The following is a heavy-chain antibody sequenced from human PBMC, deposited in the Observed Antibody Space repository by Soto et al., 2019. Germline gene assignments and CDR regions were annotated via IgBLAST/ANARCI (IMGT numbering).Heavy chain of an antibody. D-gene: IGHD3-22*01. J-gene: IGHJ5*02. V-gene: IGHV3-33*01. CDR2: LWNDGNTK. Sequence: ESGGGVVQPGTSLRLSCAASGFTLSRNGMHWVRQAPGKGLEWVAILWNDGNTKYYADSVQGRFDISRDSSKNTLYLQMNRLRVEDTAVYYCARAYGDRGYESWGQGTLVTVSS. CDR3: ARAYGDRGYES. CDR1: GFTLSRNG.